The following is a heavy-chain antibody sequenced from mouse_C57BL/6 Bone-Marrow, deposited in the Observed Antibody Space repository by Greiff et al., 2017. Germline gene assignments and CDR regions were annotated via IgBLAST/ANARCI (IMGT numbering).Heavy chain of an antibody. D-gene: IGHD2-3*01. CDR3: ARGWRPWFAY. J-gene: IGHJ3*01. CDR1: GYTFTSYW. V-gene: IGHV1-50*01. Sequence: VQLQQPGAELVKPGASVKLSCKASGYTFTSYWMQWVKQRPGQGLEWIGEIDPSDSYTNYNQKFKGKATLTVDTSSRTAYMQLSSLTSADSAVYYCARGWRPWFAYWGQGTLVTVSA. CDR2: IDPSDSYT.